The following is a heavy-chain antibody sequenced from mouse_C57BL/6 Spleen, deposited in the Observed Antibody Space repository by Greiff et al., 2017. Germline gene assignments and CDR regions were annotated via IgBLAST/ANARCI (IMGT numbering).Heavy chain of an antibody. Sequence: EVHVVESGGDLVKPGGSLKLSCAASGFTFSSYGMSWVRQTPDKRLEWVATISSGGSYTYYPDSVKGRFTISRDNAKNTLYLQMSSLKSEDTAMYYCARHDGYDPFDYWGQGTTLTVSS. J-gene: IGHJ2*01. CDR2: ISSGGSYT. CDR3: ARHDGYDPFDY. D-gene: IGHD2-2*01. CDR1: GFTFSSYG. V-gene: IGHV5-6*01.